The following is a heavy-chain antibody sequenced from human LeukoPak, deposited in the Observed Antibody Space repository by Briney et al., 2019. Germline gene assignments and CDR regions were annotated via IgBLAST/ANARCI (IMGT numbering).Heavy chain of an antibody. CDR3: VREDAHTYYFDF. V-gene: IGHV1-46*01. CDR2: IKSTGDTT. Sequence: ASVKVSCKTSGYTFTSYHMHWVRQAPGQGLEWVAIIKSTGDTTVYAQKFQGRVTVTRDTSTSTVCMDLSSLSSEDTAVYYCVREDAHTYYFDFWGPGTLVTVSS. CDR1: GYTFTSYH. J-gene: IGHJ4*02. D-gene: IGHD2-2*01.